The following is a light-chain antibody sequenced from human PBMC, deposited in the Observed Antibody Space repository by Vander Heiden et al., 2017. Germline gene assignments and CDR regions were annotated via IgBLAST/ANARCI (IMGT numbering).Light chain of an antibody. J-gene: IGKJ4*01. CDR1: QSVNNY. CDR2: DAS. V-gene: IGKV3-11*01. CDR3: QQRSNWPLT. Sequence: EIVLTQSPATLSVSPGERATLSCRASQSVNNYLAWYQQKPGQAPRLLIFDASHRDTGIPGRLSGSGSGTDFTLTISSLEPEDFAIYYCQQRSNWPLTFGGGTNVEIK.